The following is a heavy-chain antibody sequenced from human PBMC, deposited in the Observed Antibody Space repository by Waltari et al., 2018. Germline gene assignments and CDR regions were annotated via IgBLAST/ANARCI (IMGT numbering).Heavy chain of an antibody. CDR2: IYHSGST. Sequence: QVQLQESGPGLVKPSETLSLTCAVSGYSISSGYYWGWLRQPPGKGLEWIGSIYHSGSTYYNPALKSRVTSAVDTVKNQVARKLSSVTAADTAVYYWASATVTTPPYYCDYWGQGTLVTVSS. D-gene: IGHD4-17*01. CDR3: ASATVTTPPYYCDY. J-gene: IGHJ4*02. CDR1: GYSISSGYY. V-gene: IGHV4-38-2*01.